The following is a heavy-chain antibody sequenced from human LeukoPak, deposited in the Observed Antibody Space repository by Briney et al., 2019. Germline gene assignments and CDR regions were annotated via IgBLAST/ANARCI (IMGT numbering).Heavy chain of an antibody. V-gene: IGHV3-9*01. CDR3: AKACGASIDYFDY. D-gene: IGHD1-26*01. CDR2: IGWNSGSI. J-gene: IGHJ4*02. CDR1: GFTFDDYA. Sequence: GRSLRLSCAASGFTFDDYAMHWVRQAPGKGLEWVSGIGWNSGSIGYADSVKGRFTISRDNAKNSLYLQMNSLRAEDTALYYCAKACGASIDYFDYWGQGTLVTVSS.